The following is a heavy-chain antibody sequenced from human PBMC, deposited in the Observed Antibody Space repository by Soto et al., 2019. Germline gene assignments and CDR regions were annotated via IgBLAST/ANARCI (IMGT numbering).Heavy chain of an antibody. J-gene: IGHJ6*02. CDR1: GFTFSSSS. V-gene: IGHV3-21*01. CDR3: ARDPPAGTHSS. D-gene: IGHD5-18*01. CDR2: ISSSSYI. Sequence: GSLRLSCAASGFTFSSSSINWVRQAPGKGLEWVSSISSSSYIYYADSVKGRFTISRDNAKNSLYLQMNSLRAEDTAVYYCARDPPAGTHSSWGQGTTVTVSS.